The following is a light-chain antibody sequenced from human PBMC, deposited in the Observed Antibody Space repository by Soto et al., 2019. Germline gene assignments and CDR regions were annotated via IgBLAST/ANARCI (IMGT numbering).Light chain of an antibody. CDR2: DVN. J-gene: IGLJ1*01. CDR1: SSDVGNYNY. Sequence: QSALTQPRSVSGSPGQSVTISCTGTSSDVGNYNYVSWYQQHPGKAPKLMIYDVNKRPSGVPDRFSGSKSGNTASLTISGLQAEDESDYYCAAWDDSLNGYVFGTGTKLTVL. CDR3: AAWDDSLNGYV. V-gene: IGLV2-11*01.